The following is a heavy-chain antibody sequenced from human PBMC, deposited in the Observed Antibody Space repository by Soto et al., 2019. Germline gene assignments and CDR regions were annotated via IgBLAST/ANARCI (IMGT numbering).Heavy chain of an antibody. J-gene: IGHJ5*02. CDR3: ASRASYWQGGGGWFDP. D-gene: IGHD2-8*02. Sequence: EVQLVESGGGLVQPGGSLRLSCAASGFTFSAYDMHWVRQTTGKGLEWVAAIGTQHDAYYPDSVKGRFTISRENAKNSLFLQMDRLRAGGPAVYFCASRASYWQGGGGWFDPWGQGTLVTVSS. CDR1: GFTFSAYD. V-gene: IGHV3-13*01. CDR2: IGTQHDA.